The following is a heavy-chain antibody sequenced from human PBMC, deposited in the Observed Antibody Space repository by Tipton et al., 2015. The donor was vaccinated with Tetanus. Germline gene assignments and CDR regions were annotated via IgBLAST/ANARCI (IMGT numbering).Heavy chain of an antibody. CDR1: GASISSYY. CDR3: ARDRGLTTSGGIGMDV. Sequence: TLSLTCTVSGASISSYYWSWIRQPAGKGLEWIGYIYYSGSAKYNPSLKSRVTISEDTSKNQFSLKLSSVTAADTAVYYCARDRGLTTSGGIGMDVWGQGTTVTVAS. CDR2: IYYSGSA. J-gene: IGHJ6*02. V-gene: IGHV4-59*01. D-gene: IGHD3-22*01.